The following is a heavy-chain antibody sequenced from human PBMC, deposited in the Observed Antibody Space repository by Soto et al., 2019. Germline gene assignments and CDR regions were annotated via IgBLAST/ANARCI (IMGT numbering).Heavy chain of an antibody. J-gene: IGHJ4*02. CDR2: MNPNSGNT. D-gene: IGHD4-17*01. CDR3: ARWDYGDYARFDY. V-gene: IGHV1-8*01. Sequence: QVQLVQSGAEVKKSGASVKVSCKASGYTFTSHDINWVRQATGQGLEWMGWMNPNSGNTGYAQKFQGRVTMTRKTSISTAYMELSSLRSEETAVYYCARWDYGDYARFDYWGQGTLVTVSS. CDR1: GYTFTSHD.